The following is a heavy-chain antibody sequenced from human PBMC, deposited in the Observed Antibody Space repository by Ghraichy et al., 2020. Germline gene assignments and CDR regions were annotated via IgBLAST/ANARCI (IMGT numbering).Heavy chain of an antibody. V-gene: IGHV4-59*12. CDR1: GGSIRSYY. J-gene: IGHJ4*01. Sequence: SETLSLTCTVSGGSIRSYYWSWIRQPPGKGLEWIGYIYYSGSTNYNPPLKSRVTISVDTSKNQFSLKLSSVTAADTAVYYCARPTPLRGYSYGYYFDYWGQGTMVTVSS. CDR3: ARPTPLRGYSYGYYFDY. CDR2: IYYSGST. D-gene: IGHD5-18*01.